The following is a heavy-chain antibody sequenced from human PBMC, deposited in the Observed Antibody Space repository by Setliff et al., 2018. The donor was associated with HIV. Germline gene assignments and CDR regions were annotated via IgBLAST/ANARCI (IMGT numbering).Heavy chain of an antibody. CDR2: AYTGGST. CDR1: GVTISSHF. D-gene: IGHD2-2*01. V-gene: IGHV4-4*07. J-gene: IGHJ3*02. Sequence: SETLSLTCSVSGVTISSHFWTWIRQPAGKGLEWIGRAYTGGSTNYNPSLKSRVSMSVDTSKNQFYLHLSSVTAADTAVYYCAGYCNDNNCFAYAFDIWGQGTMVTVSS. CDR3: AGYCNDNNCFAYAFDI.